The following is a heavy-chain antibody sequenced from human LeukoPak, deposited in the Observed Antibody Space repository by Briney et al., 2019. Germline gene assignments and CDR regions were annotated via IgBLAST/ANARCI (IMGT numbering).Heavy chain of an antibody. CDR3: ARARGYSGYDFRLYYYYYMDV. J-gene: IGHJ6*03. CDR2: IYYSGST. D-gene: IGHD5-12*01. CDR1: GGSISSGDYY. V-gene: IGHV4-30-4*08. Sequence: SQTLSLTCTVSGGSISSGDYYWSWIRQPPGKGLEWIGYIYYSGSTYYNPSLKSRVTISVDTSKNQFSLKLSSVTAADTAVYYCARARGYSGYDFRLYYYYYMDVWGKGTTVTVSS.